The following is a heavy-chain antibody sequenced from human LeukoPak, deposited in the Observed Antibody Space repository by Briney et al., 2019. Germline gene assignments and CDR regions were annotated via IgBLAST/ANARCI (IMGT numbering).Heavy chain of an antibody. J-gene: IGHJ4*02. Sequence: SETLSLTCTVSGGSISSSSYYWGWIRQPPGKGLEWIGSIYYSGSTYYSPSLKSRVTISVDTSKNQFSLKLSSVTAADTAVYYCARHPPGDYVTYVDYWGQGTLVTVSS. D-gene: IGHD4-17*01. CDR3: ARHPPGDYVTYVDY. CDR1: GGSISSSSYY. V-gene: IGHV4-39*01. CDR2: IYYSGST.